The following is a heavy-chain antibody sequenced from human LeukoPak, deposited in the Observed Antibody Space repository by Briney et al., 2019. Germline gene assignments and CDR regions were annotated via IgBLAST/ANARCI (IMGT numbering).Heavy chain of an antibody. CDR2: ISYDGSNK. D-gene: IGHD6-19*01. CDR3: ARDLGYSSGWAD. J-gene: IGHJ4*02. Sequence: LSLTCTVSGGSISSGGYYWSWIRQAPGKGLEWVAVISYDGSNKYYADSVKGRFTISRDNSKNTLYLQMNSLRAEDTAVYYCARDLGYSSGWADWGQGTLVTVSS. CDR1: GGSISSGG. V-gene: IGHV3-30-3*01.